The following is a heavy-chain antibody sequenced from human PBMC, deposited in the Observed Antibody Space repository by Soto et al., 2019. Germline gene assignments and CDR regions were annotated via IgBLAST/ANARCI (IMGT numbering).Heavy chain of an antibody. D-gene: IGHD3-10*01. CDR1: GYTLTSYD. J-gene: IGHJ6*02. CDR3: AREVSGFDGYYYYGMDV. Sequence: ASVKVSCKASGYTLTSYDINWVRQATGQGLEWMGWMNPNSGNTGYAQKFQGRVTMTRNTSISTAYMELSSLRSEDTAVSCCAREVSGFDGYYYYGMDVWGQGTTVTVSS. V-gene: IGHV1-8*02. CDR2: MNPNSGNT.